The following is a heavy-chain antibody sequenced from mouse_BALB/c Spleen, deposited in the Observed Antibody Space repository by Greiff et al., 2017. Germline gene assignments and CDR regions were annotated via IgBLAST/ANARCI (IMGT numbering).Heavy chain of an antibody. CDR2: IDPANGNT. J-gene: IGHJ4*01. CDR1: GFNIKDTY. CDR3: ARTITTYAMDY. Sequence: VHVKQSGAELVKPGASVKLSCTASGFNIKDTYMHWVKQRPEQGLEWIGRIDPANGNTKYDPKFQGKATITADTSSNTAYLQLSSLTSEDTAVYYCARTITTYAMDYWGQGTSVTVSS. D-gene: IGHD2-4*01. V-gene: IGHV14-3*02.